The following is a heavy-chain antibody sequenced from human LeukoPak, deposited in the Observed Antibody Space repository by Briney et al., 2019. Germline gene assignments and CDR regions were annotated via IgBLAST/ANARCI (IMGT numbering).Heavy chain of an antibody. J-gene: IGHJ6*03. V-gene: IGHV3-21*01. CDR1: GFTFSTYN. CDR3: ARDPYSGSYGDYYYYYIDV. CDR2: ITSSSSYI. Sequence: GGSLRLSCAASGFTFSTYNMNWVRQAPGKGLEWLSSITSSSSYIYYADSVKGRFTISRDNAKNSLYLQMNRLRDEDTAVYYCARDPYSGSYGDYYYYYIDVWGKGTTVTISS. D-gene: IGHD1-26*01.